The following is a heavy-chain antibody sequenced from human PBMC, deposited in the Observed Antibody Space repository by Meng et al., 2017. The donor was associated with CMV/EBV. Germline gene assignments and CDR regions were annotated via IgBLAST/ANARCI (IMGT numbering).Heavy chain of an antibody. CDR3: ARGVEMATINYYGMDV. V-gene: IGHV4-59*01. CDR1: GGSISNYY. CDR2: IYYSGST. D-gene: IGHD5-24*01. Sequence: SETLSLTCTVSGGSISNYYWSWIRQPPGKGLEWIGYIYYSGSTNYNPSLKSRVTISVDTSKNQFSLKLSSVTAADTAVYYCARGVEMATINYYGMDVWGQGTTVTVSS. J-gene: IGHJ6*02.